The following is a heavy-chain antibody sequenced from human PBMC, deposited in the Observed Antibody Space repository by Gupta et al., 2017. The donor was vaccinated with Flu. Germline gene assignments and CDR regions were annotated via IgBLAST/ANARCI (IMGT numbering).Heavy chain of an antibody. CDR1: GFIFDDFA. J-gene: IGHJ3*02. CDR2: ISWNSGSI. CDR3: AKALVPADDGFDI. D-gene: IGHD2-2*01. Sequence: EVQLVESGGGLVQPGGSLSLSCAASGFIFDDFAMHWVRQAPGKGLEWVSCISWNSGSIAYADSVKGRFTISRDNAKNSLYLQMNSLRAEDTALYYCAKALVPADDGFDISGQGTMVTVSA. V-gene: IGHV3-9*01.